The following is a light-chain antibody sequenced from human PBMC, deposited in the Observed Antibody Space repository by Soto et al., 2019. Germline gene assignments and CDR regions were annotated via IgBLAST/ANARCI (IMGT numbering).Light chain of an antibody. CDR3: QHRGRWPRT. CDR2: GAS. CDR1: QSVSSY. V-gene: IGKV3-11*01. Sequence: EIVLTQSPATLSLSPGERATLSCRASQSVSSYLAWYQQKPGRAPRLLIYGASNRATGIPARFSGSGSGTDFTLTISSLEPEDFAVYYCQHRGRWPRTFGQGTKLESK. J-gene: IGKJ2*01.